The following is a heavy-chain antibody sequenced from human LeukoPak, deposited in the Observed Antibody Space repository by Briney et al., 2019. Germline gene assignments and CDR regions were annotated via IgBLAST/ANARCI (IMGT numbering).Heavy chain of an antibody. D-gene: IGHD2-15*01. Sequence: PGGSLRLSCAASGFTFSNYWMHWVRQAPGKGLVWVSRINSDGSSTGYADSVKGRFTISRDNAKNTLYLQMNSLRAKDTAVYYCARESCSGGSCYPDPWGQGTLVTVSS. J-gene: IGHJ5*02. CDR3: ARESCSGGSCYPDP. CDR2: INSDGSST. V-gene: IGHV3-74*01. CDR1: GFTFSNYW.